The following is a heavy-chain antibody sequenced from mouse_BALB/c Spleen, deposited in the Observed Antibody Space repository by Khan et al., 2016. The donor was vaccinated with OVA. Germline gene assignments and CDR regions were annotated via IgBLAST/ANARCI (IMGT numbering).Heavy chain of an antibody. J-gene: IGHJ3*01. CDR2: ISSGGDNI. CDR1: GFTFSTYA. V-gene: IGHV5-9-3*01. D-gene: IGHD1-1*01. CDR3: ARHNYGPFAY. Sequence: EVELVESGGDLVKPGGSLKLSCSASGFTFSTYAMSWVRQTPEKRLEWVATISSGGDNIFYPDSVKGRFTISRDNAKNTLYLQMISLRSEDTAIYYCARHNYGPFAYWGQGTLVTVSA.